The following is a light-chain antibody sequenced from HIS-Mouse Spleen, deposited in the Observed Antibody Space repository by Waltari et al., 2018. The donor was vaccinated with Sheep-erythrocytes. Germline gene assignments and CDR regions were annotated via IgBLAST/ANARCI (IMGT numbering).Light chain of an antibody. CDR1: SSDVGGYNY. CDR3: CSYAGSYNHV. J-gene: IGLJ1*01. V-gene: IGLV2-11*01. Sequence: QSALTQPRSVSGSPGQSVTISCTGTSSDVGGYNYVSWYQQHPSKAPKLMIYDVSKRPSGVRDRFSGSKSGNTASLTISGLQAEDEADYYCCSYAGSYNHVFATGTKVTVL. CDR2: DVS.